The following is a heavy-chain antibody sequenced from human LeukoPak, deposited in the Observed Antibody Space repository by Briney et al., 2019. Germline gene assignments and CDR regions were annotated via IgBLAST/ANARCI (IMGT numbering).Heavy chain of an antibody. CDR2: ISYDGSNK. CDR3: ARDSRLNWFDP. V-gene: IGHV3-30-3*01. CDR1: GFTFSSYA. D-gene: IGHD4-11*01. J-gene: IGHJ5*02. Sequence: GGSLRLSCAASGFTFSSYAMHWVRQAPGKGLEWVAVISYDGSNKYYADSVKGRFTISRDNSKNTLYLQMNSLRAEDTAVYYCARDSRLNWFDPWGQGTLVTVSS.